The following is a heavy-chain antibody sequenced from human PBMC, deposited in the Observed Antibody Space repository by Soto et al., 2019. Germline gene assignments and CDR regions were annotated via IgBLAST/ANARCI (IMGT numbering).Heavy chain of an antibody. J-gene: IGHJ4*02. Sequence: SETLSLTCAVYGGSFNHFFWTWLRQPPGKGLEWIGESTHSRRTNYNPSLKSRVTISVDTSKNQFSLNLSSVTAADTAVYYCARGTSTGTMSYWGQGTLVTVSS. CDR1: GGSFNHFF. CDR3: ARGTSTGTMSY. D-gene: IGHD1-1*01. CDR2: STHSRRT. V-gene: IGHV4-34*01.